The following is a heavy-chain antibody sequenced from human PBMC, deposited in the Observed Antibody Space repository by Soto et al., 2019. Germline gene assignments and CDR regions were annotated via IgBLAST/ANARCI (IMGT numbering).Heavy chain of an antibody. Sequence: EVQLLESGGGLVQPGGSLRLSCAASGFTFSSYAMSWVRQAPGKGLEWVSAISGSGGSTYYADSVKGRFTISRDNSKNTLYLQMKSLRAEDTAVYYCAKDKYYDFWSGYYTADYYYGMDVWGQGTTVTVSS. J-gene: IGHJ6*02. D-gene: IGHD3-3*01. CDR3: AKDKYYDFWSGYYTADYYYGMDV. CDR1: GFTFSSYA. CDR2: ISGSGGST. V-gene: IGHV3-23*01.